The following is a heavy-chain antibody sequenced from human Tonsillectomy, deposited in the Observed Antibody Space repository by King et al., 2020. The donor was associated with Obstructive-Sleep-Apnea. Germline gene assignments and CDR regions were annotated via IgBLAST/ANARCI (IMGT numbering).Heavy chain of an antibody. Sequence: AQLVQSGAEVKKPGESLRISCKGSGYSFTSYWINWVRQMPGKGLEWMGRIDPSDSYTHYSPSFQGHVTISADKSISTAYLQWSSLKASDTAIYYCARRLSGGNSGWYSVPFDYWGQGTLVTVSS. CDR2: IDPSDSYT. J-gene: IGHJ4*02. CDR1: GYSFTSYW. CDR3: ARRLSGGNSGWYSVPFDY. V-gene: IGHV5-10-1*03. D-gene: IGHD6-19*01.